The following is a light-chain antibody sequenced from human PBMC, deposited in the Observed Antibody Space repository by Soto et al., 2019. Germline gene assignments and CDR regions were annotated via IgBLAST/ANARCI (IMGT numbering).Light chain of an antibody. CDR2: ASS. CDR3: QQRSNWPQIT. CDR1: QAIRND. J-gene: IGKJ5*01. V-gene: IGKV1-6*02. Sequence: IQMAQSPSTLSASLGDRVPITCRASQAIRNDLAWFHQKPGKAPELLIYASSNLQSGVPSRFSGSGSGTDFSLTISSLQPEDFAVYYCQQRSNWPQITFGQGTRLEIK.